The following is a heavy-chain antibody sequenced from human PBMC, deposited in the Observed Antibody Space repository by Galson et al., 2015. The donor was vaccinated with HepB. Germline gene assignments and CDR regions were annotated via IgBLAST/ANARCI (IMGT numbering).Heavy chain of an antibody. CDR1: GFTFRGYA. Sequence: SLRLSGAAPGFTFRGYAMHWVGQAQGKGLVWVSRINSDGSSTSYADSVKGRFTISRDNAKNTLYLQMNSLRAEDTAVYYCARDPSYYDILTGYYTDAFDIWGQGTMVTVSS. D-gene: IGHD3-9*01. CDR3: ARDPSYYDILTGYYTDAFDI. V-gene: IGHV3-74*01. CDR2: INSDGSST. J-gene: IGHJ3*02.